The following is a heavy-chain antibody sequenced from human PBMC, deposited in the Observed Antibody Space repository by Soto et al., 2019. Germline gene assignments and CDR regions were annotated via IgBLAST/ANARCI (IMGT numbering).Heavy chain of an antibody. J-gene: IGHJ5*02. CDR2: ISYVGINK. CDR3: ARDGKLEPAPVYWFDP. Sequence: AGGSLRLSCAASGFTFSSYAMHWVRQAPGKGLEWVAFISYVGINKYYADSVKGRFTISRDNSKNTLYLQMNSLRAEDTVFYYCARDGKLEPAPVYWFDPWGQGTLVTVSS. CDR1: GFTFSSYA. V-gene: IGHV3-30-3*01. D-gene: IGHD1-1*01.